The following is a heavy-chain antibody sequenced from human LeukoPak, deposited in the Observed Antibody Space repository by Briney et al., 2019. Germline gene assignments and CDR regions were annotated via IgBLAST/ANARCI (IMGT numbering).Heavy chain of an antibody. Sequence: GGSLRLSCAASEFSVGSNYMTWVRQAPGKGLEWVSLIYSGGSTYYADSVKGRFTISRDNSKNTLYLQMNSLRAEDTAVYYCARGGDGYNSPIDYWGQGTLVTVSS. V-gene: IGHV3-66*01. CDR2: IYSGGST. CDR3: ARGGDGYNSPIDY. D-gene: IGHD5-24*01. CDR1: EFSVGSNY. J-gene: IGHJ4*02.